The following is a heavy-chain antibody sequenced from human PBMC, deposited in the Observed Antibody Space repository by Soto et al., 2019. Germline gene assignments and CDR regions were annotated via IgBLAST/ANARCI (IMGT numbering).Heavy chain of an antibody. V-gene: IGHV4-59*01. CDR3: ARDALIRAAPLPPYYYYYYYMDV. CDR2: IYYSGST. Sequence: SETLSLTCTVSGGSISSYYWSWIRQPPGKGLEWIGYIYYSGSTNYNPSLKSRVTISVDTSKNQFSLKLSSVTAADTAVYYCARDALIRAAPLPPYYYYYYYMDVWGKGTTVTVSS. J-gene: IGHJ6*03. CDR1: GGSISSYY. D-gene: IGHD6-6*01.